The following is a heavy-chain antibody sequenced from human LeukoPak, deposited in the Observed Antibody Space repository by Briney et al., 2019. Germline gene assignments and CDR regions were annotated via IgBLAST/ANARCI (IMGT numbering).Heavy chain of an antibody. Sequence: SETLSLTCTVSGGSISSGSYYWSWIRQPAGKGLEWIGRIYTSGSTNYNPSLKSRVTISVDTSKNQFSLKLSSVTAADTAVYYCARSHYDFWSGYLWGQGTMVTVSS. CDR3: ARSHYDFWSGYL. CDR2: IYTSGST. J-gene: IGHJ3*01. CDR1: GGSISSGSYY. D-gene: IGHD3-3*01. V-gene: IGHV4-61*02.